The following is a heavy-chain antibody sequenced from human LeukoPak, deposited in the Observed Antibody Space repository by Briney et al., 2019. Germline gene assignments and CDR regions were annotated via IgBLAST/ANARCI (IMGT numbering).Heavy chain of an antibody. Sequence: GGSLRLSCAASGFTYRTFAMHWVRQAPGKGLEWVASISFDGSNQYAADSVKGRFTISRDNSKNTLYLQMNNLRTEDTGVYYCATQAEGYYSYFDYWGQGTLVTVFS. J-gene: IGHJ4*02. CDR2: ISFDGSNQ. CDR1: GFTYRTFA. D-gene: IGHD5-12*01. V-gene: IGHV3-30*04. CDR3: ATQAEGYYSYFDY.